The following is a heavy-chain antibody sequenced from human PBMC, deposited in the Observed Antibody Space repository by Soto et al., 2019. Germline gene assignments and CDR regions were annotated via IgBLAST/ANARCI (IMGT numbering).Heavy chain of an antibody. CDR1: GGSISSGGYY. J-gene: IGHJ5*02. CDR2: IYYSGST. D-gene: IGHD2-2*01. CDR3: ARAGVVVPAAIELRAWFDP. Sequence: SETLSLPCTVSGGSISSGGYYWSWIRQHPGKGPERIGYIYYSGSTYYTPSLKSRVTISVDTSKNQFYLRLSSVTATDTAVYYCARAGVVVPAAIELRAWFDPLGQGTLVTVSS. V-gene: IGHV4-31*03.